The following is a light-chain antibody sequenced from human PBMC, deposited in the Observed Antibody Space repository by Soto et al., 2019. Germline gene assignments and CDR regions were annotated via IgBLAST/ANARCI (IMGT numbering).Light chain of an antibody. V-gene: IGKV3-20*01. CDR1: QSVSNNY. CDR2: GAS. J-gene: IGKJ1*01. CDR3: QQYGSSGT. Sequence: EIVLTQSQANLSLPPGDRKDVSCRASQSVSNNYLAWYQQKPGQAPRLLIYGASNRATGIPDRFSGSGSGTDFTLTISRLEPEDFAVYYCQQYGSSGTFGQGTKVDIK.